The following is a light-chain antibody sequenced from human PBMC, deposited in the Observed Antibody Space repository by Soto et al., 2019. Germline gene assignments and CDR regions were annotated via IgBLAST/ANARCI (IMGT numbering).Light chain of an antibody. Sequence: AIQMTQSPSSLSSSVGDRVTITCRASQDIRNDLGWYQHKPGKAPNLLIYNASSLQSGVPSRFNGRGSGTDFTPTIRSLQPQNSATYYCLQDRSYPRTFGPGTKVDVK. CDR3: LQDRSYPRT. J-gene: IGKJ3*01. CDR1: QDIRND. CDR2: NAS. V-gene: IGKV1-6*01.